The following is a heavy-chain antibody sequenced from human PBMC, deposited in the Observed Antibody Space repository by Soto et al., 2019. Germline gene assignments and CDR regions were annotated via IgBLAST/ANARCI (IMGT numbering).Heavy chain of an antibody. V-gene: IGHV4-30-4*01. D-gene: IGHD3-22*01. Sequence: SETLSLTCTVSGGSISSDDYFWSWVRQPPGKGLEWIGYIYYSGSTYYNPSLKTRVTILVDTSKNQFSLKLTSVTAADTAVYYCARGFGYSPLTYNGMYAWGQRTTLTVSS. CDR2: IYYSGST. CDR3: ARGFGYSPLTYNGMYA. J-gene: IGHJ6*02. CDR1: GGSISSDDYF.